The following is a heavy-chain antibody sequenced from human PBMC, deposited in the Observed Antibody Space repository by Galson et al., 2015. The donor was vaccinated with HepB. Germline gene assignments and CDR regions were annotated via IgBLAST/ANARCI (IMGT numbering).Heavy chain of an antibody. Sequence: SLRLSCAASGFTFSSYEMNWVRQAPGKGLEWVSYISSSGSTIYYADSVKGRFTISRDNAKNSLYLQMNSLRAEDTAVYYCARVACGGDCLPSTRNAFDIWGQGTMVTVSS. CDR1: GFTFSSYE. V-gene: IGHV3-48*03. D-gene: IGHD2-21*02. CDR2: ISSSGSTI. J-gene: IGHJ3*02. CDR3: ARVACGGDCLPSTRNAFDI.